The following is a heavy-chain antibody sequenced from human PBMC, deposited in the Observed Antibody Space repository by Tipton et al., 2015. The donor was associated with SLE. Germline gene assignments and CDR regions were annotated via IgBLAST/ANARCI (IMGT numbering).Heavy chain of an antibody. CDR2: VSYDGSNM. D-gene: IGHD3-3*01. CDR1: GFTFSSYW. V-gene: IGHV3-30*03. CDR3: ARDALEPTSHDLWARNWFDP. J-gene: IGHJ5*02. Sequence: SLRLSCAASGFTFSSYWMSWVRQAPGKGLEWVAVVSYDGSNMYYADSVKGRFTISRDNSKNTLYLQMNSLRAEDTAVYYCARDALEPTSHDLWARNWFDPWGQGTLVTVSS.